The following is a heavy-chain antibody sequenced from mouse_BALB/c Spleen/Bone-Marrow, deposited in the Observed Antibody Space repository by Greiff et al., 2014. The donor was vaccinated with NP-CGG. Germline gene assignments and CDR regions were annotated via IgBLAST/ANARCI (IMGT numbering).Heavy chain of an antibody. J-gene: IGHJ4*01. D-gene: IGHD2-4*01. Sequence: VQLQQSGAELVKPGASVKLSCTASGFNIKDTYMHWVKQRPEQGLEWIGRIDPANGNTKYDLKFQGKATITADTSSNTAYLQLSSLTSEDTAVYYCAKYGGLRYAMDYWGQGTSVTVSS. V-gene: IGHV14-3*02. CDR3: AKYGGLRYAMDY. CDR1: GFNIKDTY. CDR2: IDPANGNT.